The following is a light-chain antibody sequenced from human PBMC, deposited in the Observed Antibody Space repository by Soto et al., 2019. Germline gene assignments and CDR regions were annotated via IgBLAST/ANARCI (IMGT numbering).Light chain of an antibody. CDR3: QQYGSSPWT. V-gene: IGKV3-20*01. J-gene: IGKJ1*01. Sequence: EIVLTQSPGTLSLSPGERATLSCRASQSVSSSYLAWYQQKPGQAPRLLIYGASSRATGIPDRFSGSGSGTDFTLTISRLETEDFAVYYCQQYGSSPWTFGQGTKAYIK. CDR1: QSVSSSY. CDR2: GAS.